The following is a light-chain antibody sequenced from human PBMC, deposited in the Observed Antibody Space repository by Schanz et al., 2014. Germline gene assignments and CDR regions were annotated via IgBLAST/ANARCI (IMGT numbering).Light chain of an antibody. CDR1: QSVSSSY. J-gene: IGKJ4*01. Sequence: EIVLTQSPGTLSLSPGERATLSCRASQSVSSSYLAWYQQKPGQAPRLLIYGASSRATGIPDRFSGSGSGTDFTLIISRLEPEDFAVYYCQQYGSSPLTFGGGTNVEIK. V-gene: IGKV3-20*01. CDR2: GAS. CDR3: QQYGSSPLT.